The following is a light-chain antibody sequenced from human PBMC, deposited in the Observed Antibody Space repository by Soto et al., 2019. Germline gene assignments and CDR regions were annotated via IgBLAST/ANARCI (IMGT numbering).Light chain of an antibody. V-gene: IGKV1-5*03. CDR3: QQYYSYPVT. Sequence: DIQMTQSPSTLSASVGDRVTITCRASQSISRCLAWYQQKPGKAPKVLIYKASSLESGVPSRFSGSGSGTEFTLTISSLQPDDFATYYCQQYYSYPVTFGQGTKLEIK. CDR1: QSISRC. CDR2: KAS. J-gene: IGKJ2*01.